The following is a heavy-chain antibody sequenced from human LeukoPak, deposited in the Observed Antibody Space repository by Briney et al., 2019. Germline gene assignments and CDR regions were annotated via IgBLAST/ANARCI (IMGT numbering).Heavy chain of an antibody. Sequence: PGESLKISCTGSGDIFTFYWIGWVRQMPGKGLEWMGVIYPGDSDTRYSPSFQGQVTILADKSISTAYLQWSSLKASDTAIYYCARQGGSYRSPFDFWGQGTLVTVSS. V-gene: IGHV5-51*01. CDR3: ARQGGSYRSPFDF. CDR1: GDIFTFYW. CDR2: IYPGDSDT. D-gene: IGHD1-26*01. J-gene: IGHJ4*02.